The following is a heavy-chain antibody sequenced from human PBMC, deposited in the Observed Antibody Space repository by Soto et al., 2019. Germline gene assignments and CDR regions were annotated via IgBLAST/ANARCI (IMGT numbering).Heavy chain of an antibody. V-gene: IGHV3-23*01. CDR1: GFTFSSYA. J-gene: IGHJ3*02. CDR2: ISGSGGST. Sequence: GGSLRLSCAASGFTFSSYAMSWVRQAPGKGLEWVSAISGSGGSTYYADSVKGRFTISRDNSKNTLYLQMNSLRAEDTAVYYCAKDIDIVVVPAAIGCAFDIWGQGTMVTVSS. D-gene: IGHD2-2*02. CDR3: AKDIDIVVVPAAIGCAFDI.